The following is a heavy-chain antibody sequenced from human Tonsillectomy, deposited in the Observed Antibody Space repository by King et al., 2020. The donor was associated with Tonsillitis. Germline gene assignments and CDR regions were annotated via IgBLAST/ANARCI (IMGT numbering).Heavy chain of an antibody. Sequence: VQLQQWGAGLLKPSETLSLTCDVYGGSFSGYYWSWIRQPPGKGLEWIGEINHSGSTNYKSTLKSRVSISVDKSKNQFSLKLSSVTAADTAVYYCARGVHTSSWFLNWFDAWGQGTLVTVSS. CDR1: GGSFSGYY. V-gene: IGHV4-34*01. J-gene: IGHJ5*02. CDR3: ARGVHTSSWFLNWFDA. D-gene: IGHD6-13*01. CDR2: INHSGST.